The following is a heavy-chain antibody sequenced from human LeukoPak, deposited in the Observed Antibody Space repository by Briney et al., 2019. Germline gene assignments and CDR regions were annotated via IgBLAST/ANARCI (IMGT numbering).Heavy chain of an antibody. J-gene: IGHJ6*03. V-gene: IGHV1-2*02. CDR2: IYPNIVAT. CDR3: ARDFESFVLPPAETFGFYYYMDV. CDR1: GYTFTGYY. D-gene: IGHD2-2*01. Sequence: ASVKVSCKASGYTFTGYYMHWVRQAPGQGREWMGWIYPNIVATTYTQKFQGSVTMTRDTSISTAYMELSRLRSDDTAVYCCARDFESFVLPPAETFGFYYYMDVWGKGTTVTISS.